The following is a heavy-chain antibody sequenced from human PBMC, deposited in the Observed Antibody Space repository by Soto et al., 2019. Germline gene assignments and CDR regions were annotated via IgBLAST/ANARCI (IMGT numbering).Heavy chain of an antibody. CDR2: IYYSGST. CDR1: GGSISSSSYY. D-gene: IGHD2-8*02. J-gene: IGHJ4*02. CDR3: VGTGRTGVWSEY. V-gene: IGHV4-39*07. Sequence: PSETLSLTCTVSGGSISSSSYYWGWIRQPPGKGLEWIGSIYYSGSTYYNPSLKSRVTISVDMSKNQFSLDLSSVTAADTAVYFCVGTGRTGVWSEYWGEGPLVTV.